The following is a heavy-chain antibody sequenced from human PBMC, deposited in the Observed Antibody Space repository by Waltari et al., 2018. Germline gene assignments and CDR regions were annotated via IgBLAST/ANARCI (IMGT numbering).Heavy chain of an antibody. D-gene: IGHD3-16*02. V-gene: IGHV3-23*01. CDR3: AKGSRGYTNYFFDS. J-gene: IGHJ4*02. CDR1: GFSFMGFA. Sequence: EVQLLESAGGLVQPGEALRLSCAASGFSFMGFAITWVRQAPGEGLECVESISGSGATPFYANSVKGRFTIVRDNSRDTVYLQMNSLRVDDSAVYYCAKGSRGYTNYFFDSWGQGTLVSVSS. CDR2: ISGSGATP.